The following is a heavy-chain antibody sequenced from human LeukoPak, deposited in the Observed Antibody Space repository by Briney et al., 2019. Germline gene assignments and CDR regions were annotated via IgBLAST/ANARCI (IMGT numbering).Heavy chain of an antibody. Sequence: GESLRLSCAASGFTFSSYWMSWVRQAPGKGLEWVANIKQDGSEKHYVDSVKGRFTISRDNAKNSLYLQMKSLRAEDTTVYYCARDDTIFGVVIDYWGQGTLVTVSS. D-gene: IGHD3-3*01. J-gene: IGHJ4*02. CDR2: IKQDGSEK. V-gene: IGHV3-7*01. CDR1: GFTFSSYW. CDR3: ARDDTIFGVVIDY.